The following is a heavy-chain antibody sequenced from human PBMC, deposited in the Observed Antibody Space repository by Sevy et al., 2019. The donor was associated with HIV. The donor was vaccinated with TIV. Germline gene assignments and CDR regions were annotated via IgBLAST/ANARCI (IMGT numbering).Heavy chain of an antibody. CDR3: AREGGYSSSSRWFDP. CDR2: FSSSSSPI. D-gene: IGHD6-6*01. Sequence: GGSLSLSCAASGFTFSSFTLTWVGKAQGKGLGGVSYFSSSSSPIYYADSVKGRFTISRDNAKISLYLQMNSLRAEDTAVYYCAREGGYSSSSRWFDPWGQGTLVTVSS. J-gene: IGHJ5*02. V-gene: IGHV3-48*01. CDR1: GFTFSSFT.